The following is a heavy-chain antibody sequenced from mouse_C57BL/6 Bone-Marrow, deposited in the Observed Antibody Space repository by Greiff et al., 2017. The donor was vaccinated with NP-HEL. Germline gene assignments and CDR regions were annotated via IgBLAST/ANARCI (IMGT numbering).Heavy chain of an antibody. CDR1: GFTFSDYY. V-gene: IGHV5-12*01. D-gene: IGHD2-5*01. CDR2: ISNGGGST. J-gene: IGHJ2*01. CDR3: ARDSNSYFDD. Sequence: EVKLQESGGGLVQPGGSLKLSCAASGFTFSDYYMYWVRQTPEKRLEWVAYISNGGGSTYYPDTVKGRFTISRDNAKNTLYLQMSRLKSEDTAMYYCARDSNSYFDDWGQGTTLTVSS.